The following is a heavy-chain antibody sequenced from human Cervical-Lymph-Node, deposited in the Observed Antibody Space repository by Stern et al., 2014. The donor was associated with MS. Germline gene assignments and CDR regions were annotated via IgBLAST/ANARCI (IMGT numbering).Heavy chain of an antibody. V-gene: IGHV4-61*02. CDR3: VRDHDYYGMDV. CDR1: GGSIRSGGFY. Sequence: DQLVESGPRLVKPSQTLSLTCTVSGGSIRSGGFYCTWVRQPAGKGPEWIGRMYATGGSTYNPSLQSRATIAVDTSKNQFSLTLSSVTAADTAIYYCVRDHDYYGMDVWGQGTTVTVSS. CDR2: MYATGGS. J-gene: IGHJ6*02.